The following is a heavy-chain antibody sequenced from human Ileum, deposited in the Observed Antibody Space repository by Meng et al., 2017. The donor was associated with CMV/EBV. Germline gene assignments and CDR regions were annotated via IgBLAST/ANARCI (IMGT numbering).Heavy chain of an antibody. CDR1: GGSVSSGSYY. CDR2: IYYSGST. D-gene: IGHD6-13*01. J-gene: IGHJ6*02. V-gene: IGHV4-61*01. CDR3: ARVPRGIARMDV. Sequence: SETLSLTCTVSGGSVSSGSYYWSWIRQPPGKGLEWIGYIYYSGSTNHNPSLKSRVTIAVDTSKNQFSLKLSSVTAADTAVYYCARVPRGIARMDVWGQGTTVTVSS.